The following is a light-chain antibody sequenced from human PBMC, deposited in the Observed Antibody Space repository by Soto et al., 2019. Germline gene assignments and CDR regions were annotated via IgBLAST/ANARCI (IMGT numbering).Light chain of an antibody. V-gene: IGLV1-40*01. Sequence: QSVLPHQPSVSAAPGMEVTISCTGSSSDIGAGYDVNWYHQLPGTAPKLLIHGNSNRPSGVPDRFSGSKSGTSASLAITGLQAEDEADYFCQSYDSSLSGYVFGTGTKVTVL. CDR1: SSDIGAGYD. CDR2: GNS. CDR3: QSYDSSLSGYV. J-gene: IGLJ1*01.